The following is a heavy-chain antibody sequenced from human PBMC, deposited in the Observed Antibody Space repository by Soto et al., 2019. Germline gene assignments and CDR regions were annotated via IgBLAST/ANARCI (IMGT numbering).Heavy chain of an antibody. CDR3: ATVGPPLSGAFTYGYEGPFDY. Sequence: QVQLVQSGAEVKKPGSSVKVSCKTSGGSQATSWVRQAPGHGPEWLGGIIGVFPTTNRAEQFEGRVPITADKSTGTAYMELSSLTSVDTAVYYCATVGPPLSGAFTYGYEGPFDYWGQGILVIVSS. CDR2: IIGVFPTT. CDR1: GGSQA. J-gene: IGHJ4*02. V-gene: IGHV1-69*06. D-gene: IGHD5-18*01.